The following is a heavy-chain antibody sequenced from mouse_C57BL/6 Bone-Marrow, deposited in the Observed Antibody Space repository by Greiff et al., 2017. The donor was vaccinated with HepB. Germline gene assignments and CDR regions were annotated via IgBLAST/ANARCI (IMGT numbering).Heavy chain of an antibody. CDR1: GFTFTDYY. D-gene: IGHD1-1*01. J-gene: IGHJ1*03. CDR3: ARSSTVVSYWYFDV. V-gene: IGHV7-3*01. CDR2: IRNKANGYTT. Sequence: EVQLVESGGGLVQPGGSLSLSCAASGFTFTDYYMSWVRQPPGKALEWLGFIRNKANGYTTEYSASVKGRFTISRDNSQSILYLQINALRAEDSATYYCARSSTVVSYWYFDVWGTGTTVTVSS.